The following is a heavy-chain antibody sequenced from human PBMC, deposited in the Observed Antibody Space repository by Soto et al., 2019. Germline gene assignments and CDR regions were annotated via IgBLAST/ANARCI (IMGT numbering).Heavy chain of an antibody. J-gene: IGHJ3*02. CDR1: GYSFTSSG. CDR2: IDPSDSYT. D-gene: IGHD3-22*01. CDR3: ARHEIAMIEAHDAFDI. Sequence: GESLRISGKGSGYSFTSSGISWVRRMPGKGLEWMGRIDPSDSYTNYSPSFQGHVTISADKSISTAYLQWSSLKASDTAMYYCARHEIAMIEAHDAFDIWGQGTMVTVSS. V-gene: IGHV5-10-1*01.